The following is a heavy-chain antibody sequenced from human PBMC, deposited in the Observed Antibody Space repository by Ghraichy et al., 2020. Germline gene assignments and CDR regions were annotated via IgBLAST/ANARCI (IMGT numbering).Heavy chain of an antibody. Sequence: WGSLRLSCAASGFTFSSYAMSWVRQAPGKGLEWVSAISGSGGSTYYADSVKGRFTISRDNSKNTLYLQMNSLRAEDTAVYYCAKRGDFDWLLVTIDYWGQGTLVTVSS. D-gene: IGHD3-9*01. CDR2: ISGSGGST. CDR3: AKRGDFDWLLVTIDY. J-gene: IGHJ4*02. CDR1: GFTFSSYA. V-gene: IGHV3-23*01.